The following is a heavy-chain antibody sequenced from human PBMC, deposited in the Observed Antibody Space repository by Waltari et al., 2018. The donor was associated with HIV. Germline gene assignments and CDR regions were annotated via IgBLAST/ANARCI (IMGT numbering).Heavy chain of an antibody. CDR3: ARDRYSGEAFDY. Sequence: EVQLVESGGGLVQPGGSLRLSCAASGFTFSSYWMSWVRQAPGKGGGGVANKKQDGSEKYYVDSGKGRFTISRDNAKNSLYLEMNSLRAEDTAVYYCARDRYSGEAFDYWGQGTLVTVSS. J-gene: IGHJ4*02. V-gene: IGHV3-7*01. D-gene: IGHD1-26*01. CDR1: GFTFSSYW. CDR2: KKQDGSEK.